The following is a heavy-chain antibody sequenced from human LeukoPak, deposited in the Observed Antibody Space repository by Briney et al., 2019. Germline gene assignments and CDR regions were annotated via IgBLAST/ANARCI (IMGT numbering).Heavy chain of an antibody. CDR3: ASQVGGYDYYFDF. CDR1: GFTFSSYG. J-gene: IGHJ4*02. V-gene: IGHV3-23*01. CDR2: ISGSGGST. D-gene: IGHD5-12*01. Sequence: GGSLRLSCAASGFTFSSYGMSWVRQAPGKGLEWVPAISGSGGSTYYADSVKGRFTISRDNSKNTLYLQMNSLRAEDTAVYYCASQVGGYDYYFDFWGQGTLVTVSS.